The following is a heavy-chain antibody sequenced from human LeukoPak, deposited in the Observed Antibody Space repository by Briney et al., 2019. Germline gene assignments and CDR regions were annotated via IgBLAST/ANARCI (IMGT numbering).Heavy chain of an antibody. CDR2: IHYTGST. V-gene: IGHV4-59*01. D-gene: IGHD3-10*01. Sequence: PSETLSLTCTVSGGSINSYYWSWIRQPPGKGLERIGYIHYTGSTNYNPSLKSRVTISVDTSKSQFSLKLSSVTAADTAIYYCARGGYYGSGNDFRFDPWGQGTLVTVSS. J-gene: IGHJ5*02. CDR3: ARGGYYGSGNDFRFDP. CDR1: GGSINSYY.